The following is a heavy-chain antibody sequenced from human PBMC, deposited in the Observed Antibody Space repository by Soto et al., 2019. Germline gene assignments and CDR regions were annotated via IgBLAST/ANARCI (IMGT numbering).Heavy chain of an antibody. CDR1: GGSISNYY. V-gene: IGHV4-59*12. J-gene: IGHJ5*02. Sequence: SETLSLTCTVSGGSISNYYWSWIRQPPGMGLEWIGYIYYTGSTNYNPSLKSRVTISVDTSKNQFSLKLSSVTAADTAVYYYARVQDRWGQGTLVTVSS. D-gene: IGHD1-1*01. CDR2: IYYTGST. CDR3: ARVQDR.